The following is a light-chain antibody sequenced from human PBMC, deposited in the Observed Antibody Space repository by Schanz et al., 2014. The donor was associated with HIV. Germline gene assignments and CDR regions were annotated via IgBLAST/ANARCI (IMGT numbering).Light chain of an antibody. CDR3: CSYAGRSTVV. CDR1: SSDVGGYDF. Sequence: QSVLTQPASVSGSPGQSITISCTGTSSDVGGYDFVSWFQQYPGKAPKLMIYDVAKRPSGISNRFSGSKSGNTASLTIFGLQAEDEADYYCCSYAGRSTVVFGGGTKLTVL. V-gene: IGLV2-23*02. CDR2: DVA. J-gene: IGLJ3*02.